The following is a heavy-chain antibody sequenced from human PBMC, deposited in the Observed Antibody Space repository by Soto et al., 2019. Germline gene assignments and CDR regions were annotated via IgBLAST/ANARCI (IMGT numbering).Heavy chain of an antibody. CDR1: VFTVSSHY. V-gene: IGHV3-53*05. CDR2: IYSGGST. CDR3: VRSKGGYSYGTPFDY. D-gene: IGHD5-18*01. J-gene: IGHJ4*02. Sequence: PGGSLRLSCAASVFTVSSHYMSWVRQAPGKGLEWVSVIYSGGSTYYTDSVKGRFTISRDNSKNTLFLQMNSLRPEDTALYYCVRSKGGYSYGTPFDYWGQGTLVTVSS.